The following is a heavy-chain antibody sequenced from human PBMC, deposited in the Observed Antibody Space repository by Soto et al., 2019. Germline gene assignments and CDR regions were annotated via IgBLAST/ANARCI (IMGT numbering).Heavy chain of an antibody. CDR3: ARDLGYCSGGSCGAGWFDP. CDR2: IYYSGST. CDR1: GGSISSGDYY. Sequence: PSETLSLTCTVSGGSISSGDYYWSWIRQPPGKGMEWIGYIYYSGSTYYKTSLKSRVTISVDTSKNQFSLKLSSVTAADTAVYYCARDLGYCSGGSCGAGWFDPWGQGTLVTVSS. V-gene: IGHV4-30-4*01. J-gene: IGHJ5*02. D-gene: IGHD2-15*01.